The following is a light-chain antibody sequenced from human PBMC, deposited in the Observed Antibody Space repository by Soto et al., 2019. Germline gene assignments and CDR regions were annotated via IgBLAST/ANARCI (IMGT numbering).Light chain of an antibody. CDR3: QQYNNWPQT. Sequence: ETMMTQSPDTLSVSLGERATLSCRASQSLRSSLAWYQQKPGQAPRLLIYDASTRATGIPARFSGSGSGTDFTLTISGLQSVDFAVYYCQQYNNWPQTFGQGTKVDIK. J-gene: IGKJ1*01. CDR2: DAS. CDR1: QSLRSS. V-gene: IGKV3-15*01.